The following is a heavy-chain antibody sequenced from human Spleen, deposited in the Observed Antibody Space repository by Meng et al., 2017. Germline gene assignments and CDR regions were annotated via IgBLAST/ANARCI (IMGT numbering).Heavy chain of an antibody. CDR3: AKSDCGGDCSLSFDY. CDR1: GYSFTSFW. D-gene: IGHD2-21*02. V-gene: IGHV5-51*01. J-gene: IGHJ4*02. CDR2: IYLGDSDT. Sequence: GESLKISCKGSGYSFTSFWIGWVRQMPGKGLELMGIIYLGDSDTRYRPSFQGQVTISADTSINTAYLQWSSLKASDTAMYYCAKSDCGGDCSLSFDYWGQGTLVTVSS.